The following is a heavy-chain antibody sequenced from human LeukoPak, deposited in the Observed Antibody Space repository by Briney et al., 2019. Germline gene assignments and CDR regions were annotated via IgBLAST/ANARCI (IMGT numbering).Heavy chain of an antibody. CDR2: IKQDRSEK. Sequence: GGSLRLSCAASGFTFTNYWMSWVRQAPGKGLELVANIKQDRSEKYYVDSVKGRFTISRDNAENSLYLQMNGLRAEDTAVYYCARLREIPVFGVVTKSTSYFDYWGQGTLVTVSS. CDR3: ARLREIPVFGVVTKSTSYFDY. J-gene: IGHJ4*02. D-gene: IGHD3-3*01. CDR1: GFTFTNYW. V-gene: IGHV3-7*01.